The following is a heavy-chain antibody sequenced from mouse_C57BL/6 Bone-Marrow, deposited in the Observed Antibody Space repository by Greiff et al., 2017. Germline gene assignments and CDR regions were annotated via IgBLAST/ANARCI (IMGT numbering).Heavy chain of an antibody. CDR3: GGNSYYFDY. Sequence: QVQLQQPGAELVKPGASVKLSCKASGYTFTSYWMQWVKQRPGQGLEWIGEIDPSDSYTNYNQKFKGKATLTVDTSSSTAYMQLSSLTSEDSAVYYCGGNSYYFDYWGQGTTLTVSS. V-gene: IGHV1-50*01. D-gene: IGHD2-1*01. CDR1: GYTFTSYW. CDR2: IDPSDSYT. J-gene: IGHJ2*01.